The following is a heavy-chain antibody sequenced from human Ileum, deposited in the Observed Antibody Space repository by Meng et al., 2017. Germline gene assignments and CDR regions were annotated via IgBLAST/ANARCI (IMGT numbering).Heavy chain of an antibody. J-gene: IGHJ4*02. CDR2: IHHSGRT. V-gene: IGHV4-34*01. CDR1: CGSFNDYY. D-gene: IGHD1-26*01. CDR3: VRGPARETHDFDY. Sequence: QVQLSQWGAGLLKPSETLSLTCAVFCGSFNDYYWSWVRQSPGKGLEWIGQIHHSGRTNYKSSLERRVTISVDTSKSQFSLKLTSVTAADTAMYYCVRGPARETHDFDYWGQGALVTVSS.